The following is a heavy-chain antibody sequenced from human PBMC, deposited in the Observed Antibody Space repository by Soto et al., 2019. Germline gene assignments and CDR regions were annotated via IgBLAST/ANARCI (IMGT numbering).Heavy chain of an antibody. J-gene: IGHJ4*02. CDR3: ARRKERSGPHYFDY. D-gene: IGHD6-25*01. CDR2: MNPYSGNT. CDR1: GYTFTTYD. V-gene: IGHV1-8*01. Sequence: ASVKVSCKASGYTFTTYDSSWVRQATGQGLEWMGWMNPYSGNTGYAQKFQGRVTVTRNTSISTVYMELSGLRPDDTAVYYCARRKERSGPHYFDYWGQGSQVTVSS.